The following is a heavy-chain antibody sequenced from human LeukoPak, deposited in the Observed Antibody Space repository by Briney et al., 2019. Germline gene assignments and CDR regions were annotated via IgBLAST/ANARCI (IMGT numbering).Heavy chain of an antibody. Sequence: SETLSLTCTVSGGSISSGDYYWSWIRQPPGKGLEWIGYIYYSGSTYYNQSLKSRVTISVDTSKNQFSLKLSSVTAADTAVYYCARGSRAYRDSDYWGQGTLVTVSS. J-gene: IGHJ4*02. V-gene: IGHV4-30-4*01. CDR2: IYYSGST. D-gene: IGHD4-11*01. CDR1: GGSISSGDYY. CDR3: ARGSRAYRDSDY.